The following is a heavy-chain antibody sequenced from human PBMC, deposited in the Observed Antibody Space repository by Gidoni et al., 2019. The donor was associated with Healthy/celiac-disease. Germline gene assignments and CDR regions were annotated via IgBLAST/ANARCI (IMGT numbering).Heavy chain of an antibody. D-gene: IGHD6-13*01. Sequence: QVQLVQSGAEVKKPGASVKVSCKASGYTFTSYYMHWVRQAPGQGLEWMGIINPSGGSTSYAQKFQGRVTMTRDTSTSTVYMELSSLRSEDTAVYYCARDTGAAAGHYYFDYWGQGTLVTVSS. V-gene: IGHV1-46*01. J-gene: IGHJ4*02. CDR1: GYTFTSYY. CDR2: INPSGGST. CDR3: ARDTGAAAGHYYFDY.